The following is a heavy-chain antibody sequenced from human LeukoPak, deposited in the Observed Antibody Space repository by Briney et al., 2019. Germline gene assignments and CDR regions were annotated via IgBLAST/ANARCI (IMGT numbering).Heavy chain of an antibody. Sequence: GGSLRLSCAASGFTFSSYSMNWVRQAPGKGLEWVSSISSSSSYIYYADSVKGRFTISRDNAKNSLYLQMNSLRAEDTAVYYCARVLSSSWYVYFDYWGRGTLVTVSS. V-gene: IGHV3-21*01. CDR3: ARVLSSSWYVYFDY. J-gene: IGHJ4*02. CDR2: ISSSSSYI. CDR1: GFTFSSYS. D-gene: IGHD6-13*01.